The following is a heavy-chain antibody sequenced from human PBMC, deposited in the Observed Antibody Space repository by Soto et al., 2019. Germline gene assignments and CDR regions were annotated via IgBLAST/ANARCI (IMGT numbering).Heavy chain of an antibody. CDR2: IYYSGST. CDR3: ARHEIRDSSGYPDAFDI. CDR1: GGSISSSSYY. V-gene: IGHV4-39*01. Sequence: SETLSLTCTVSGGSISSSSYYWGWIRQPPGKGLEWIGSIYYSGSTYYNPSLKSRVTISVDTSKNQFSLKLSSVTAADTAVYYCARHEIRDSSGYPDAFDIWGQGTMVTVS. D-gene: IGHD3-22*01. J-gene: IGHJ3*02.